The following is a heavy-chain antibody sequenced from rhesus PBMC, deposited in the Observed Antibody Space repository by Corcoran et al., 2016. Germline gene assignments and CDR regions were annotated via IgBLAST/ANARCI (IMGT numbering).Heavy chain of an antibody. CDR1: GFTFSAYG. J-gene: IGHJ4*01. CDR2: IRHPRGSRT. D-gene: IGHD6-25*01. CDR3: ARDRGIAASGYVY. Sequence: EVQLVESGGGLVQPGGSLRLSCVASGFTFSAYGLAWVRPATGKGVKWGESIRHPRGSRTKDLDPVKDRFTISRDNAKNTLYLQMNSLRAEVTAVYYCARDRGIAASGYVYWGQGVLVTVSS. V-gene: IGHV3-37*01.